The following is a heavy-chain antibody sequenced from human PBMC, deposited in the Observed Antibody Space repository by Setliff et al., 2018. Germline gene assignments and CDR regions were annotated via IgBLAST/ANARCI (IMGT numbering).Heavy chain of an antibody. D-gene: IGHD1-26*01. CDR1: GDSFGSYS. J-gene: IGHJ3*02. V-gene: IGHV4-4*07. Sequence: PSETLSLTCGVSGDSFGSYSWNWIRQPAGRAPEWIGRIYATGGPSYNPSLKSRVIMSVDKSKNQFSLRLTSVTAADTAVYYCARLGLRSAFDIWGQGTMVTVSS. CDR2: IYATGGP. CDR3: ARLGLRSAFDI.